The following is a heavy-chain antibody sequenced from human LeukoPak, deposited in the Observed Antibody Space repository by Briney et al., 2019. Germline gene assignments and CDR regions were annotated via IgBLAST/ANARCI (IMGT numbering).Heavy chain of an antibody. CDR1: GFTFSSYS. D-gene: IGHD4-17*01. J-gene: IGHJ3*02. CDR2: ISSSSSYI. CDR3: AKGPTVTRSDAFDI. Sequence: PGGSLRLSCAASGFTFSSYSMNWVRQAPGKGLEWVSSISSSSSYIYYAGSVKGRFTISRDNAKNSLYLQMNSLRTEDTAVYYCAKGPTVTRSDAFDIWGQGTMVTVSS. V-gene: IGHV3-21*04.